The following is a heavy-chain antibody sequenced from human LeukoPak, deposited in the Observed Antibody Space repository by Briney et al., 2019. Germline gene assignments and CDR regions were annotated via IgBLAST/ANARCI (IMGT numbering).Heavy chain of an antibody. CDR2: IKQDGSGT. D-gene: IGHD4-17*01. J-gene: IGHJ6*03. Sequence: GGSLRLSCAASEFTFSNYWMSWVRLAPGKGMEWVANIKQDGSGTYYVDSVKGRFTIFRDNAKNSLYLQMNSLRAEDTAVYYCAGCSTVTTYYYSYYMDIWGKGTTVTVSS. CDR3: AGCSTVTTYYYSYYMDI. CDR1: EFTFSNYW. V-gene: IGHV3-7*01.